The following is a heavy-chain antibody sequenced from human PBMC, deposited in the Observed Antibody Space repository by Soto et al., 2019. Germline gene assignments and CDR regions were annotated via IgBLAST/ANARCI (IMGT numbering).Heavy chain of an antibody. CDR2: LIPIFGTA. D-gene: IGHD3-16*01. Sequence: GASVKVSCKASGGTFTSYTVYWVLQAPGQGLEWVGGLIPIFGTANYAQKFQGRVTITADKSTSTAYTELSSLRSEDTAVYYCARLNRGVVEWFDPWGQGTLVTVSS. CDR3: ARLNRGVVEWFDP. CDR1: GGTFTSYT. J-gene: IGHJ5*02. V-gene: IGHV1-69*06.